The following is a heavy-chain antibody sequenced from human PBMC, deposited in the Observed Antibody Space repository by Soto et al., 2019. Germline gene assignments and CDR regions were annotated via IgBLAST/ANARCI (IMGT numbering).Heavy chain of an antibody. CDR3: AKVAGYSSSWSTRYYYYYGMDV. CDR2: ISGSGGST. Sequence: PGGSLRLSCAASGFTFSSYAMSRVRQAPGKGLEWVSAISGSGGSTYYADSVKGRFTISRDNSKNTLYLQMNSLRAEDTAVYYCAKVAGYSSSWSTRYYYYYGMDVWGQGTTVTVSS. J-gene: IGHJ6*02. CDR1: GFTFSSYA. V-gene: IGHV3-23*01. D-gene: IGHD6-13*01.